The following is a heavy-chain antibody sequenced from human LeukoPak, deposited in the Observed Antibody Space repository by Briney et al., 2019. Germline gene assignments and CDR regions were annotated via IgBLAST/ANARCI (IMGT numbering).Heavy chain of an antibody. Sequence: SETLSLTCTVSGGSISSYYWSWIRQPAGKGLEWIGRIYTSGSTNYNPSLKSRVTISVDTSKNQFSLKLSSVTAADTAVYYCARVSIAGLHFWFDPWGQGTLVTVSS. CDR2: IYTSGST. CDR1: GGSISSYY. V-gene: IGHV4-4*07. D-gene: IGHD6-6*01. CDR3: ARVSIAGLHFWFDP. J-gene: IGHJ5*02.